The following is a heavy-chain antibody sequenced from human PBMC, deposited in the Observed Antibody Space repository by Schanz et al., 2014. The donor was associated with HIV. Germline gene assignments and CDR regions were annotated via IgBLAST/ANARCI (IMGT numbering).Heavy chain of an antibody. D-gene: IGHD3-16*01. CDR1: GFTFSSYG. CDR2: ISYDRRNK. Sequence: QMQLVESGGGLVQPGGSLRLSCAASGFTFSSYGMHWVRQAPGKGLEWVAVISYDRRNKYYADSVKGRFTISRDNSKNTLYLEMNSLRPEDTAVYYCARVANWDYYGMDVWGRGTTVTVSS. J-gene: IGHJ6*02. CDR3: ARVANWDYYGMDV. V-gene: IGHV3-30*03.